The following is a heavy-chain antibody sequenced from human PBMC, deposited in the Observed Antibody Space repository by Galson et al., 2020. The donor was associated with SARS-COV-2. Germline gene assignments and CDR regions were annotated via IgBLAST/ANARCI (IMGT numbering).Heavy chain of an antibody. CDR1: GYSFTSYW. J-gene: IGHJ4*02. CDR2: IDPSDSYT. V-gene: IGHV5-10-1*01. Sequence: HGESLKISCKGSGYSFTSYWISWVRQMPGKGLEWVGRIDPSDSYTNYSPSFQGHVTISADKSISTAYLQWSSLKASDTAMYYCARTVAYYDINFDYWGQGTLVTVSS. D-gene: IGHD3-9*01. CDR3: ARTVAYYDINFDY.